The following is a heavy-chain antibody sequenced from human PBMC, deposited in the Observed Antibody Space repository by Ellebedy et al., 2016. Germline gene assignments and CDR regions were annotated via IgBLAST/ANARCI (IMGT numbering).Heavy chain of an antibody. D-gene: IGHD3-22*01. CDR3: ARFWRHSDYYDSSGYGQSVSNDAFDI. V-gene: IGHV4-31*11. CDR2: IYYSGST. CDR1: GGSFSGYY. Sequence: SETLSLTCAVYGGSFSGYYWSWIRQHPGKGLEWIGYIYYSGSTYYNPSLKSRVTISVDTSKNQFSLKLSSVTAADTAVYYCARFWRHSDYYDSSGYGQSVSNDAFDIWGQGTMVTVSS. J-gene: IGHJ3*02.